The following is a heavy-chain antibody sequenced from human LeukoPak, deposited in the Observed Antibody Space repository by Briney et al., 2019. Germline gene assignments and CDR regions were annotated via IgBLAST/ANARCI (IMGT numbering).Heavy chain of an antibody. D-gene: IGHD3-9*01. CDR1: GGSISSSSYY. J-gene: IGHJ4*02. V-gene: IGHV4-39*01. Sequence: SETLSLTCTVSGGSISSSSYYWGWLRQPPGKGLEWIGSIYYSGSTYYNPSLKSRVTISVDTSKNQFSLKLSSVNAADTAVYYCARQIRYFDWLLSGFDYWGQGTLVTVSS. CDR2: IYYSGST. CDR3: ARQIRYFDWLLSGFDY.